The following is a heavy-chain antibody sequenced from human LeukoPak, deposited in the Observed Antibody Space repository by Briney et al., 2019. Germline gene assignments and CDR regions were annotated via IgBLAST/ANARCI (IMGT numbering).Heavy chain of an antibody. CDR1: GFTFRSYS. CDR3: AQDHLRYFGSGCVVQF. CDR2: ISANGGKT. J-gene: IGHJ4*02. D-gene: IGHD3-10*01. V-gene: IGHV3-23*01. Sequence: PGGSLRLSCAASGFTFRSYSMSWLRQAPGKGLEWVSTISANGGKTFYPDSVKGRFSISRDNSKNALYLQINALRAEDTAVYYCAQDHLRYFGSGCVVQFWGQGTLVTVSS.